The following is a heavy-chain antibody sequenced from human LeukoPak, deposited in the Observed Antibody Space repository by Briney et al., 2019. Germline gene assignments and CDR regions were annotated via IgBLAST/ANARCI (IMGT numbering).Heavy chain of an antibody. V-gene: IGHV4-61*02. Sequence: PSETLSLTCTVSGGSISSGTYYWRWVRQPAGKGLEWIGRIYSSGSTNYNPSLKSRVTISVDPSKNQFSLKLSSVTAADTAVYYFARDLLHRGYAFDIWGQGTMVTVSS. CDR2: IYSSGST. CDR1: GGSISSGTYY. CDR3: ARDLLHRGYAFDI. D-gene: IGHD5-12*01. J-gene: IGHJ3*02.